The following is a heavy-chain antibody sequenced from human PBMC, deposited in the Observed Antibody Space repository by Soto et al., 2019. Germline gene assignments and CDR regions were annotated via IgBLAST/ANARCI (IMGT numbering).Heavy chain of an antibody. CDR2: IIPTFGTA. CDR1: GGTFSSDA. CDR3: AREGGAAGILSGWFDP. Sequence: QVQLVQSGAEVKKPGSSVKVSCKAYGGTFSSDAISWVRQAPGHGLEWMGGIIPTFGTANYAQKFQGRATITADKSTSKAYMDLRSMRSEDTAVYYCAREGGAAGILSGWFDPLGQGTPGIVSS. D-gene: IGHD6-13*01. J-gene: IGHJ5*02. V-gene: IGHV1-69*06.